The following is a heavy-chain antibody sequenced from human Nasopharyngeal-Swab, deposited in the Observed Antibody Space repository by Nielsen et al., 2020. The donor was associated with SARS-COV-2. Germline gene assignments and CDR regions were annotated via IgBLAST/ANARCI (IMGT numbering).Heavy chain of an antibody. CDR3: ARDAPDYGDYAIDY. CDR2: ISYDGSNK. D-gene: IGHD4-17*01. V-gene: IGHV3-30-3*01. J-gene: IGHJ4*02. Sequence: WISQPPGKGLEWVAVISYDGSNKYYADSVKGRFTISRDNSKNTLYLQMNSLRAEDTAVYYCARDAPDYGDYAIDYWGQGTLVTVSS.